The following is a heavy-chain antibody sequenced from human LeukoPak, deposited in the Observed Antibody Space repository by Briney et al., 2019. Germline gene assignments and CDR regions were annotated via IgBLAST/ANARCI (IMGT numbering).Heavy chain of an antibody. D-gene: IGHD5-18*01. V-gene: IGHV3-23*01. J-gene: IGHJ4*02. CDR1: GFTFTSYA. CDR2: ISGSGGST. Sequence: GGSLRLSCAASGFTFTSYAMIWVRQAPGKGREGVAGISGSGGSTYYAESVKGRFTISRDNSKNTLYLQMNSLRVEDTALYYCAKVSSGYTFDWGQGTLVTVSS. CDR3: AKVSSGYTFD.